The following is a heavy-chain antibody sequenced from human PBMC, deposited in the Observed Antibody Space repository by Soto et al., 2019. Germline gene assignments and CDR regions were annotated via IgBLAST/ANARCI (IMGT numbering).Heavy chain of an antibody. CDR2: IYPGDSDI. CDR3: ARSPPREYTFTGWYFDL. D-gene: IGHD5-18*01. J-gene: IGHJ2*01. CDR1: GYTFTNYW. Sequence: EVQLVQSGAEVKKPGESLKIYCEASGYTFTNYWIAWVRQMSGKGLEWMGIIYPGDSDIRYSPSFQGQVTISADKSISTAYQQGSSVRAADTAMYNCARSPPREYTFTGWYFDLWGRGTLVTVSS. V-gene: IGHV5-51*03.